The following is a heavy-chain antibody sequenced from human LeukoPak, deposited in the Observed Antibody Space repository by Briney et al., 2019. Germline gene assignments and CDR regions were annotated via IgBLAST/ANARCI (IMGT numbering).Heavy chain of an antibody. D-gene: IGHD2-21*02. Sequence: PSETLSLTCAVYGGSFSGYYWSWIRQPPGKGLEWIGEINHSGSTNYNPSLKSRVTISVDTSKNQFSLKLSSVTAADTAVYYCARGGCGGDCPHPYYFDYWGQGTLVTVSS. J-gene: IGHJ4*02. V-gene: IGHV4-34*01. CDR3: ARGGCGGDCPHPYYFDY. CDR1: GGSFSGYY. CDR2: INHSGST.